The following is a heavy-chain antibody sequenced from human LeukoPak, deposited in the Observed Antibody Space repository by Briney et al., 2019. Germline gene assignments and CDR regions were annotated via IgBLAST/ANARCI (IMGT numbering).Heavy chain of an antibody. D-gene: IGHD4-17*01. CDR3: AKERANTLTSAANY. Sequence: PGGSLRLSCAASGFTVSSNYMSWVRQAPGKGLEWVSSISGSNDNTYYADSVKDRFTISRDNSKKMLYLQMNSLRAEDTAVYYCAKERANTLTSAANYWGQGTLVTVSS. CDR2: ISGSNDNT. J-gene: IGHJ4*02. V-gene: IGHV3-23*01. CDR1: GFTVSSNY.